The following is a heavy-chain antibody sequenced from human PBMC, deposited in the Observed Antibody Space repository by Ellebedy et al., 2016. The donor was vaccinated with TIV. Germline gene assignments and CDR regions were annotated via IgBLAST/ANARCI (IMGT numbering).Heavy chain of an antibody. CDR3: ARAPLETTVTSLYYYYGMDV. Sequence: ASVKVSCXASGYTFTGYYMHWVRQAPGQGLEWMGWINPNSGGTNYAQKFQGWVTMTRDTSISTAYMELSRLRSDDTVVYYCARAPLETTVTSLYYYYGMDVWGQGTAVTVSS. CDR2: INPNSGGT. D-gene: IGHD4-17*01. CDR1: GYTFTGYY. V-gene: IGHV1-2*04. J-gene: IGHJ6*02.